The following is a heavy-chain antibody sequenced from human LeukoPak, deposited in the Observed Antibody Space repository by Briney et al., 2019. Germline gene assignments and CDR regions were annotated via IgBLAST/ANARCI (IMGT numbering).Heavy chain of an antibody. CDR3: GRHPGPRIAGAVTKIFAFDI. Sequence: SETLSLTCTVSGGSISSSSYYWGWIRQPPGKGLEWIGSIYYSGSTYYNPSLKSRVTISVDTSKNQFSLKLSSVTSEDTAVDYGGRHPGPRIAGAVTKIFAFDIWAKGQWSPSLQ. V-gene: IGHV4-39*01. CDR2: IYYSGST. J-gene: IGHJ3*02. CDR1: GGSISSSSYY. D-gene: IGHD6-19*01.